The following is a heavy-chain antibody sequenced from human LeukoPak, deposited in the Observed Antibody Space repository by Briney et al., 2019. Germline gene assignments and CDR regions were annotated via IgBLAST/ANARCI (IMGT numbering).Heavy chain of an antibody. CDR3: ARGGGMGHYYYYMDV. Sequence: SETLSLTCTVSGGSISSYYWSWIRQPPGKGLERIGYIYYSGSTNYNPSLKSPVTISVDTSKNQFSLNLSSVTAADTAVYYCARGGGMGHYYYYMDVWGKGTTVTISS. CDR1: GGSISSYY. J-gene: IGHJ6*03. CDR2: IYYSGST. D-gene: IGHD5-24*01. V-gene: IGHV4-59*01.